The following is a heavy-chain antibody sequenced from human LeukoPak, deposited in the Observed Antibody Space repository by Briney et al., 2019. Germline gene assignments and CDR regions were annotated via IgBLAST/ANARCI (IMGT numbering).Heavy chain of an antibody. D-gene: IGHD2-15*01. J-gene: IGHJ4*02. Sequence: GASVTVSCMASGYTFTYYYMHWVRQAPGQGLEGMGWINPNTGGTNYAQQFQGRVTMTRDTSISTAYMELSSLRSDDTAVYYCAREGKRYGAANREPFEYWGQGTLVTVSS. CDR3: AREGKRYGAANREPFEY. CDR2: INPNTGGT. CDR1: GYTFTYYY. V-gene: IGHV1-2*02.